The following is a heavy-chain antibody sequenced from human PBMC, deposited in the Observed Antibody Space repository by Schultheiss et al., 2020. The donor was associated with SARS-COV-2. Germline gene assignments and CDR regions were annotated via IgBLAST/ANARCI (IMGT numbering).Heavy chain of an antibody. CDR3: ATQSQVQLERPGYNWFDP. V-gene: IGHV1-69*13. CDR1: GGTFSSYT. Sequence: SVKVSCKASGGTFSSYTISWVRQAPGQGLEWMGGIIPIFGTANYAQKFQGRVTITADESTSTAYMELSSLRSEDTAVYYCATQSQVQLERPGYNWFDPWGQGTLVTVSS. D-gene: IGHD1-1*01. CDR2: IIPIFGTA. J-gene: IGHJ5*02.